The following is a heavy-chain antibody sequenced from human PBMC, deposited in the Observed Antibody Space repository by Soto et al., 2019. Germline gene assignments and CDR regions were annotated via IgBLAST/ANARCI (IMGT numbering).Heavy chain of an antibody. CDR1: GGTFSSYA. Sequence: ASVKVSCKASGGTFSSYAISWVRQAPGQGLEWMGEIIPIFEKANNAQKNKGRVTITANESKSTANKKLSSMKSKDTAVYYCARDGLEGYSYGKGGDDYWGQGTLVTVSS. J-gene: IGHJ4*02. D-gene: IGHD5-18*01. V-gene: IGHV1-69*13. CDR2: IIPIFEKA. CDR3: ARDGLEGYSYGKGGDDY.